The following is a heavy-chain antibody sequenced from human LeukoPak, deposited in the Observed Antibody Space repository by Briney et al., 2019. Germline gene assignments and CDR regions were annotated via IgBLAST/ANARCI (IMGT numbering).Heavy chain of an antibody. CDR3: ARRTTYFGWRPSESPSCFDY. V-gene: IGHV4-34*01. D-gene: IGHD3-9*01. CDR2: IYHSGNT. Sequence: SETLSLTCAVYGGSFSGYYWSWIRQPPGKGLEWIGSIYHSGNTYYNPSLKSRVTISVDTSKNQLSLKLSSVTATDTAVYYCARRTTYFGWRPSESPSCFDYWGQGTLVTVSS. CDR1: GGSFSGYY. J-gene: IGHJ4*02.